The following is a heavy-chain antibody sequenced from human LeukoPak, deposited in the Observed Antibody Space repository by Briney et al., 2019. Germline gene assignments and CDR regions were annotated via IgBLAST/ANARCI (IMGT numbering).Heavy chain of an antibody. J-gene: IGHJ3*02. V-gene: IGHV1-8*01. Sequence: ASVKVSCKASGYTFTSYDINWVRQATGQGLEWMGWMNPNSGNTGYAQKFQGRVTMTRDTSISTAYMELSRLRSDDTAVYYCARGLPDYYDSSDDAFDIWGQGTLVTVSS. CDR2: MNPNSGNT. D-gene: IGHD3-22*01. CDR3: ARGLPDYYDSSDDAFDI. CDR1: GYTFTSYD.